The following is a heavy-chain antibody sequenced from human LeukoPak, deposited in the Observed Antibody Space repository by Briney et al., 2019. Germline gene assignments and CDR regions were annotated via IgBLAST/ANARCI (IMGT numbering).Heavy chain of an antibody. CDR1: GLTFNNYW. Sequence: GGSLRLSRAASGLTFNNYWMHWVRQAPGEGMEYVSGIRSDGRSTHHANSVKGRFSISRDNSKNTVYLQMGSLRAEDMAVYYCARVGYSYDYWGQGTLVTVSS. D-gene: IGHD5-18*01. J-gene: IGHJ4*02. CDR3: ARVGYSYDY. CDR2: IRSDGRST. V-gene: IGHV3-64*01.